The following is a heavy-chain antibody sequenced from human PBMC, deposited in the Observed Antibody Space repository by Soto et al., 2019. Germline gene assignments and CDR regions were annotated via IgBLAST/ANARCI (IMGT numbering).Heavy chain of an antibody. V-gene: IGHV4-31*03. J-gene: IGHJ5*02. CDR3: AGEGNYYGSGSYLRGFDP. CDR2: IYYSGST. CDR1: GGSISSGGYY. Sequence: TLSLSCPVSGGSISSGGYYWSCIRQHPGKGLEWIGYIYYSGSTYYNPSLKSRVTISVDTSKNQFSLKLSSVTAADTAVYYCAGEGNYYGSGSYLRGFDPWGQGTLVTVSS. D-gene: IGHD3-10*01.